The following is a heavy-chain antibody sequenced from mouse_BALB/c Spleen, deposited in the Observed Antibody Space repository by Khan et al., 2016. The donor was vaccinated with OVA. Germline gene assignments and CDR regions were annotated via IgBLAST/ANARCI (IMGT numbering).Heavy chain of an antibody. CDR1: GYSFTNYW. CDR3: TRTDEWYYLDY. CDR2: IYPGNSDT. Sequence: EVQLQQSGTVLARPGASVKLSCKASGYSFTNYWMHWVKQRPGQVLEWVGAIYPGNSDTRYNQKFTGKAKLTAVTSASTAYMELSSLTSEDSAVYYSTRTDEWYYLDYWGQGTSLTVSS. V-gene: IGHV1-5*01. D-gene: IGHD1-3*01. J-gene: IGHJ2*02.